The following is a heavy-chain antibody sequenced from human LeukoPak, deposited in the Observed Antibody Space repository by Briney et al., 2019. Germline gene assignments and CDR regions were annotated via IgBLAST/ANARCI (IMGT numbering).Heavy chain of an antibody. Sequence: ASVKVSCKASGGTFSSYAISWVRQAPGQGLEWMGRIIPILGIANYAQKFQGRVTITADKSTSTAYMELSSLRSEDTAVYYCASGTIDSSSWPYYLDYWGQGTLVTVSS. CDR1: GGTFSSYA. CDR3: ASGTIDSSSWPYYLDY. CDR2: IIPILGIA. V-gene: IGHV1-69*04. D-gene: IGHD6-13*01. J-gene: IGHJ4*02.